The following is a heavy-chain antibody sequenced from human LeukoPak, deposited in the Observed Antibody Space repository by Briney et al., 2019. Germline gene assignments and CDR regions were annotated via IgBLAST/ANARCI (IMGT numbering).Heavy chain of an antibody. D-gene: IGHD1-26*01. CDR1: GFTFSNAW. CDR2: IKSRTAGGTT. V-gene: IGHV3-15*01. Sequence: GGSLRLSCAASGFTFSNAWMTWVRQAPGKGLEWVGRIKSRTAGGTTDYAAPVKGRFSISRDDSKNTLYLQMNSLKTEDTAVYYCTTGESMVGTTIHVRWADWGQGTLVTVSS. J-gene: IGHJ4*02. CDR3: TTGESMVGTTIHVRWAD.